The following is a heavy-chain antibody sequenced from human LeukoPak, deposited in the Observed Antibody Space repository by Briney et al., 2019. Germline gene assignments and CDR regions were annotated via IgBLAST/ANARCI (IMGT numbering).Heavy chain of an antibody. CDR1: GFTFSSYS. CDR3: AKKQLGGDYYYYYMDV. Sequence: GGSLRLSCAASGFTFSSYSMNWVRQAPGKGLEWVSSISSSSSYIYYADSMKGRFTISRDNAKNSLYLQMNSLRAEDTAVYYCAKKQLGGDYYYYYMDVWGKGTTVTVSS. CDR2: ISSSSSYI. J-gene: IGHJ6*03. V-gene: IGHV3-21*04. D-gene: IGHD6-6*01.